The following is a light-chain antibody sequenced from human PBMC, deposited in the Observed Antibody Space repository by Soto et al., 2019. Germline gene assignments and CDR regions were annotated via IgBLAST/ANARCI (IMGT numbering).Light chain of an antibody. Sequence: QSALTQPASVSGSPGQPIAISCTGSSSDIGDYNYVSWYQQHPGKAPKLMIFDVSNRPSGVSNRFSGSMSGNTASLTISGLQPEDEADYYCSSYTGGSTVVFGGGTKLTVL. CDR1: SSDIGDYNY. CDR3: SSYTGGSTVV. V-gene: IGLV2-14*01. J-gene: IGLJ2*01. CDR2: DVS.